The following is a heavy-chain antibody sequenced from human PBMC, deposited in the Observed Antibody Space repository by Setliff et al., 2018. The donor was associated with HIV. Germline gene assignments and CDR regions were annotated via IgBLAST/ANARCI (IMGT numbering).Heavy chain of an antibody. CDR1: GFTFGDYA. CDR3: TRPQYFYDIGGSDY. D-gene: IGHD3-22*01. V-gene: IGHV3-49*04. Sequence: QTLSLSCTASGFTFGDYAMSWVRQAPGKGLEWVGFIRSKAYGGTTEYAASVKGRFTISRDDSKSIAYLQMNSLKIEDTAVYYCTRPQYFYDIGGSDYWGQGTLVTVSS. J-gene: IGHJ4*02. CDR2: IRSKAYGGTT.